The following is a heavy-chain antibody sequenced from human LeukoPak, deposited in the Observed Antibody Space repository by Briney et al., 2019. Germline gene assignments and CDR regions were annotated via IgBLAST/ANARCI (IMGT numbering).Heavy chain of an antibody. D-gene: IGHD3-22*01. J-gene: IGHJ4*02. V-gene: IGHV4-31*03. CDR3: ARGLYDTSGYHFDY. CDR2: VYYTGST. Sequence: SETLSLTCTVSGGSLSSDSYYWRWLRQRPGLGLEWIGYVYYTGSTYYNPSLRSRISLSLDTSEKQISLRLTSVNATDSAVYYCARGLYDTSGYHFDYWGQGTLVTVSS. CDR1: GGSLSSDSYY.